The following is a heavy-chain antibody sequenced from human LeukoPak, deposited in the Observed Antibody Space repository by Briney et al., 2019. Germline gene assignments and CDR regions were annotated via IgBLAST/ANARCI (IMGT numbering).Heavy chain of an antibody. CDR1: GGSISSSSYY. D-gene: IGHD6-13*01. CDR3: TGYSSSWWGRFDY. J-gene: IGHJ4*02. Sequence: PSETLSLTCTVSGGSISSSSYYWGWIRQPPGKGLEWIGSIYYSGSTYYNPSLKSRVTISVDTSKNQFSLKLSSVTAADTAVYYCTGYSSSWWGRFDYWGQGTLVNVSS. V-gene: IGHV4-39*01. CDR2: IYYSGST.